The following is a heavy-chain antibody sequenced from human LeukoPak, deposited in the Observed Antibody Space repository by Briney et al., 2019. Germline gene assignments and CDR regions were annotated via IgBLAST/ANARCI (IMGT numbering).Heavy chain of an antibody. CDR3: ARGRLSAMVRGSIYYFDY. J-gene: IGHJ4*02. D-gene: IGHD3-10*01. CDR1: GGSISSYY. Sequence: SETLSLTCTVSGGSISSYYWSWIRQPPGKGLEWIGYIYYSGSTNYNPSLKSRVTISLDTSKNQFSLKLSSVTAADTAVYYCARGRLSAMVRGSIYYFDYWGQGTLVTVSS. V-gene: IGHV4-59*01. CDR2: IYYSGST.